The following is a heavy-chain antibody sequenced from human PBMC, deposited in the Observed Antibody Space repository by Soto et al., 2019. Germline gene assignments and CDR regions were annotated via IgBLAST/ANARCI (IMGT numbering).Heavy chain of an antibody. V-gene: IGHV4-31*03. D-gene: IGHD3-3*01. CDR1: GGSISSGGYY. Sequence: SETLSLTCTVSGGSISSGGYYWSWIRQHPGKGLERIGYIYYSGSTYYNPSLKSRVTISVDTSKNQFSLKLSSVTAADTAVYYCAATKRFLEWLSTLAAFDIWGQGTMVTVS. CDR2: IYYSGST. J-gene: IGHJ3*02. CDR3: AATKRFLEWLSTLAAFDI.